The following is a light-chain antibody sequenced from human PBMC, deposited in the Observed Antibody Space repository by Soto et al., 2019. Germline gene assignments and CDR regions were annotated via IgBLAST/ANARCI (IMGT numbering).Light chain of an antibody. V-gene: IGKV1-5*03. CDR3: QHYNSYSEA. Sequence: IQVAQSAFTLSGSVGARAPTICRASQTISSWLAWYQKKPGKAPKILIYKASTLKSGVPSRFSGSGSGTEFTLTISRLQPDDFATYYCQHYNSYSEAFGQGTKVDIK. CDR2: KAS. J-gene: IGKJ1*01. CDR1: QTISSW.